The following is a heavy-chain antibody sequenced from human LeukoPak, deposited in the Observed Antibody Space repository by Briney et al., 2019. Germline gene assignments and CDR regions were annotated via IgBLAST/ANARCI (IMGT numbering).Heavy chain of an antibody. CDR2: ISAYNGNT. J-gene: IGHJ6*02. CDR1: GYTFTSYG. CDR3: ARGPPRVGELLDYYYYDGMDV. Sequence: ASVKVSCKASGYTFTSYGISWVRQAPGQGLEWMGWISAYNGNTNYAQKLQGRVTMTTDTSTSTAYMELRSLRSDDTAVYYCARGPPRVGELLDYYYYDGMDVWGQGTTVTVSS. D-gene: IGHD1-26*01. V-gene: IGHV1-18*01.